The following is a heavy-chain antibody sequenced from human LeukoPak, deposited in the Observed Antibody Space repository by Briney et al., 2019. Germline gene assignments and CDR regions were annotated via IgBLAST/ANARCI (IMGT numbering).Heavy chain of an antibody. J-gene: IGHJ6*04. CDR1: GFTFSDYW. D-gene: IGHD7-27*01. V-gene: IGHV3-7*01. Sequence: GSLRLSCAASGFTFSDYWMTWVRQAPGKGLEWVANIKPDGSEKYYVDSVKGRFTISRDNAKNSVYLQMNSLRAEDTAVYYCARDNWGFWGKGTTVTVSS. CDR3: ARDNWGF. CDR2: IKPDGSEK.